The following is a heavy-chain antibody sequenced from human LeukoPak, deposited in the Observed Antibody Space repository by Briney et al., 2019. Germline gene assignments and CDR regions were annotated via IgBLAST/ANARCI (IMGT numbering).Heavy chain of an antibody. J-gene: IGHJ5*01. V-gene: IGHV3-11*01. CDR3: ARDRGNSDPGDWFDS. Sequence: SGGSLRLSCAASGFTFSDYYMSWIRQAPGKGLEWVSYISGSGSTVYYAASVRGRFTISRDNAKNSLFLQMNSLRAEDTAVYYCARDRGNSDPGDWFDSWGHGTLVTVSS. D-gene: IGHD4-23*01. CDR2: ISGSGSTV. CDR1: GFTFSDYY.